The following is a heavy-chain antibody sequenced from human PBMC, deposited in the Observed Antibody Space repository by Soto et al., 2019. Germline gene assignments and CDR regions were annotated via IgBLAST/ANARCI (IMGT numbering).Heavy chain of an antibody. Sequence: SETLSLTCTVSGGSISSYYWSWIRQPPGKGLEWIGYIYYSGSTNYNPSLKSRVTISVDTSKNQFSLKLSSVTAADTAVYYCARLLFSGGHWFDPWGQGTLVTVSS. CDR3: ARLLFSGGHWFDP. CDR2: IYYSGST. D-gene: IGHD3-16*01. J-gene: IGHJ5*02. V-gene: IGHV4-59*01. CDR1: GGSISSYY.